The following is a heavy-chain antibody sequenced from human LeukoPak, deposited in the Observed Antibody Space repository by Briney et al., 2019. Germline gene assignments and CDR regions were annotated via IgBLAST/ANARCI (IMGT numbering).Heavy chain of an antibody. Sequence: PGRSLRLSCAASGFTFDDYAMHWVRQAPGKGLEWVSGISWNSGSIGYADSVKGRFTISRDNAKNSLYLQMNSLRAEDTALYYCAKAFRVAVAGQDAFDIWGQGTMATVSS. CDR1: GFTFDDYA. V-gene: IGHV3-9*01. D-gene: IGHD6-19*01. J-gene: IGHJ3*02. CDR2: ISWNSGSI. CDR3: AKAFRVAVAGQDAFDI.